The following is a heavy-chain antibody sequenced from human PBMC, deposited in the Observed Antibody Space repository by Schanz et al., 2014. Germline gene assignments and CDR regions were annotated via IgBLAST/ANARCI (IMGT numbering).Heavy chain of an antibody. D-gene: IGHD4-17*01. J-gene: IGHJ3*02. V-gene: IGHV4-34*01. Sequence: VQLQQWGAGLLKPSETLSLTCGVFGGSFSGYYWSWIRQPPGKGLEWIGEIYHTGSTNYNPSLKSRVTIPVDTSKNQFSLNLSSATAADTAVYYCARDRGHGDLPGDIWGQGTMVTVSS. CDR2: IYHTGST. CDR3: ARDRGHGDLPGDI. CDR1: GGSFSGYY.